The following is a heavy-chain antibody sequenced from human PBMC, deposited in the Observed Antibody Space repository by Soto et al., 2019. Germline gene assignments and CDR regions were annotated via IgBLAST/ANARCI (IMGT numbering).Heavy chain of an antibody. V-gene: IGHV1-18*01. CDR3: ARFHIAVVVAATPVDY. J-gene: IGHJ4*02. CDR2: ISAYNGNT. Sequence: QVQLVQSGAEVKKPGASVKVSCKASGYTFTSYGISWVRQAPGQGLEWMGWISAYNGNTNYAQKLQGRVTMTTDTSTSTADMELRSLRSDDTAVYYCARFHIAVVVAATPVDYWGQGTLVTVSS. CDR1: GYTFTSYG. D-gene: IGHD2-15*01.